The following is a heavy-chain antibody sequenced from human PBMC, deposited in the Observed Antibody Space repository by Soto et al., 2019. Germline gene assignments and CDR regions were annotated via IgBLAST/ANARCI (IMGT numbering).Heavy chain of an antibody. D-gene: IGHD3-16*01. CDR2: INPAGTIT. Sequence: GGSLRLSCAASGFPFSHYWMHWVRQTPGKGLVWVSRINPAGTITNYADSVEGRFTISKDNADSALFLQMNSLSAEDTAIYYCTSDTFGLRDTWGQGTLVTVSS. V-gene: IGHV3-74*01. CDR3: TSDTFGLRDT. J-gene: IGHJ5*02. CDR1: GFPFSHYW.